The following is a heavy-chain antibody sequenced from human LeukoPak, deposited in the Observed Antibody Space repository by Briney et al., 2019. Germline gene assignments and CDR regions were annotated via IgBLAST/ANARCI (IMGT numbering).Heavy chain of an antibody. J-gene: IGHJ6*03. CDR1: GFTFSTYA. CDR3: ARVRQQLWLTAYCYYYMDV. D-gene: IGHD5-18*01. CDR2: ISYDGSNK. Sequence: GRSLRLSCAASGFTFSTYAMHWVRQAPGKGLEWVAVISYDGSNKYYADSVKGRFTISRDNSKNTLYLQMNSLRAEDTAVYYCARVRQQLWLTAYCYYYMDVWGKGTTVTVSS. V-gene: IGHV3-30*04.